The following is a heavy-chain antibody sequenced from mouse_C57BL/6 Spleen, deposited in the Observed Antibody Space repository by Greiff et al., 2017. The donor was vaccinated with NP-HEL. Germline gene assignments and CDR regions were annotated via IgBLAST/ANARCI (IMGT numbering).Heavy chain of an antibody. CDR2: IYPGDGDT. V-gene: IGHV1-80*01. Sequence: VQLQESGAELVKPGASVKISCKASGYAFSSYWMNWVKQRPGKGLEWIGQIYPGDGDTNYNGKFKGKATLTADKSSSTAYMQLSSLTSEDSAVYFCARGGYGYDYFDYWGQGTTLTVSS. D-gene: IGHD2-2*01. J-gene: IGHJ2*01. CDR1: GYAFSSYW. CDR3: ARGGYGYDYFDY.